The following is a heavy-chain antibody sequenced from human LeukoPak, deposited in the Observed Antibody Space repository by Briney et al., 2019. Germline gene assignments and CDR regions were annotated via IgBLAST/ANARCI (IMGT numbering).Heavy chain of an antibody. J-gene: IGHJ3*02. CDR2: INAYNGDT. CDR3: AGSYYGRGAFDI. V-gene: IGHV1-18*01. Sequence: ASVKVSCKASNYTFTSYGISWVRQAPGQGLEWMAWINAYNGDTNYAQKLQGRVTLTTDTSTSTAYMELRSLRSDDTAVYYCAGSYYGRGAFDIWGQGTMVTVSS. CDR1: NYTFTSYG. D-gene: IGHD1-26*01.